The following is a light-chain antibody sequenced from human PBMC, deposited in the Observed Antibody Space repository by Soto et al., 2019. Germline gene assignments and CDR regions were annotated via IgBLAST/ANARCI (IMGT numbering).Light chain of an antibody. CDR2: YAS. J-gene: IGKJ1*01. CDR3: QQYNNWPRT. Sequence: EIVMTQSPATLSVSPGERATLSCRASQSVSSNLAWYQQKAGQAPRLLIYYASTRATGIPARFSGSGSGTDVTLTISSLQSEDFAVYYCQQYNNWPRTFGQGTKVEIK. V-gene: IGKV3-15*01. CDR1: QSVSSN.